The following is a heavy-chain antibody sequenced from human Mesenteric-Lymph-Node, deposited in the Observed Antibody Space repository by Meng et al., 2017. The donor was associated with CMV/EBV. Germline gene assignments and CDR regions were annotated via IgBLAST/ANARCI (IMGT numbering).Heavy chain of an antibody. CDR1: GFTFSSYA. V-gene: IGHV3-23*01. J-gene: IGHJ4*02. CDR2: ISGSGAST. Sequence: GESLKISCAASGFTFSSYAMSWVRQAPGKGLEWVSAISGSGASTYYADSVKGRFTISRDDSKNTLYLQMNSLRAEDTAVYYCAKTGVRGYCSGGSCSRLGNYAFDYWDQGTLVTVSS. D-gene: IGHD2-15*01. CDR3: AKTGVRGYCSGGSCSRLGNYAFDY.